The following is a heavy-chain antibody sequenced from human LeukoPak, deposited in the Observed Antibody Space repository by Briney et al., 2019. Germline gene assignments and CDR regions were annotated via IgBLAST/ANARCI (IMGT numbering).Heavy chain of an antibody. CDR3: ARRVYDFWSGYYSHYYYYMDV. V-gene: IGHV4-34*01. CDR1: GGSFSGYY. D-gene: IGHD3-3*01. J-gene: IGHJ6*03. CDR2: INHSGST. Sequence: SETLSLTCAVYGGSFSGYYWSWIRQPPGKGLEWIGEINHSGSTNYNPSLKSRVTISVDTSKNQFSLKPSSVTAADTAVYYCARRVYDFWSGYYSHYYYYMDVWGKGTTVTVSS.